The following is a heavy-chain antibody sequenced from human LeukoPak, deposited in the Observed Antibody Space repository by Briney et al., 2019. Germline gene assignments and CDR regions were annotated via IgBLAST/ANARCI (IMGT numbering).Heavy chain of an antibody. CDR1: GITFSSYD. CDR2: ISDRGKT. V-gene: IGHV3-23*01. J-gene: IGHJ3*02. Sequence: PGGSLRLPCEASGITFSSYDMSWVRQAPGKGLEWISAISDRGKTDYADSVKGRFTISRDNSKNTLYLQLSSLRAEDTAMYYCAKLPTIFGVADSFDIWGQGTFVTVSS. CDR3: AKLPTIFGVADSFDI. D-gene: IGHD3-3*01.